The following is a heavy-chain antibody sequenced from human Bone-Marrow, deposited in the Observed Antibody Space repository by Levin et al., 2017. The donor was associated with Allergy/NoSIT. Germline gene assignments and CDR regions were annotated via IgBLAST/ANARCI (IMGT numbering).Heavy chain of an antibody. Sequence: PGGSLRLSCAASGFTFSSYAMHWVRQAPGKGLEYVSVISPSGHSTYYGNSVRGRFTISRDNSKNTMFLQMDSMRPEDMAVYYCARAGIVAVSAAFFDSWGQGIPVTVSS. D-gene: IGHD2-2*01. J-gene: IGHJ4*02. CDR3: ARAGIVAVSAAFFDS. CDR2: ISPSGHST. V-gene: IGHV3-64*01. CDR1: GFTFSSYA.